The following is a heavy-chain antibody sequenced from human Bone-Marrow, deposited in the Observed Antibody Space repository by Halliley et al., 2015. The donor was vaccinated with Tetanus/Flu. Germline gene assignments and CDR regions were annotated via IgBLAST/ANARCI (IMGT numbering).Heavy chain of an antibody. J-gene: IGHJ6*02. CDR3: AKDLEAYVSGRSSYGMDV. CDR2: ISHDGTNT. CDR1: EYIFNTYA. V-gene: IGHV3-30*18. D-gene: IGHD3-10*01. Sequence: QLVQSGGGVVRPGRSLTLSCAASEYIFNTYAIHWVRQAPGKGLEWVAVISHDGTNTYFAESVKGRFSVSRDPSRNTLRLEMNNRKGEDTGIYYCAKDLEAYVSGRSSYGMDVWGQGATVAVSS.